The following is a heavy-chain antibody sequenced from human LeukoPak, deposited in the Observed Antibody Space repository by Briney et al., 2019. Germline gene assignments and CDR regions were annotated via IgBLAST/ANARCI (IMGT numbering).Heavy chain of an antibody. Sequence: GGSLRLSCAASGFTFSSYWMDWVRQAPGKGLEWVANIKQDGSEKYYVDSVKGRFTISRDNAKNSLYLQMNSLRADDTAVYYCARRGSNSWYDYWGQGTLVTVSS. CDR3: ARRGSNSWYDY. J-gene: IGHJ4*02. D-gene: IGHD6-13*01. V-gene: IGHV3-7*01. CDR1: GFTFSSYW. CDR2: IKQDGSEK.